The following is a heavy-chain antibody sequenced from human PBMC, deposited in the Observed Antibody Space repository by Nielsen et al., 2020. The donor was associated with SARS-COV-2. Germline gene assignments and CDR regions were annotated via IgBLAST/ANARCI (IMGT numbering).Heavy chain of an antibody. J-gene: IGHJ6*02. Sequence: PGKGLEWIGEINHSGSTNYNPSLKSRVTISVDTSKNQFSLKLSSVTAADTAVYYCARVGIDGGYYSTKAYGMDVWGQGTTVTVSS. V-gene: IGHV4-34*01. CDR2: INHSGST. D-gene: IGHD3-10*01. CDR3: ARVGIDGGYYSTKAYGMDV.